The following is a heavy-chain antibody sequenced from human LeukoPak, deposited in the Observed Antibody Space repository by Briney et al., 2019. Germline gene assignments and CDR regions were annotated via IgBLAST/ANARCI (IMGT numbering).Heavy chain of an antibody. D-gene: IGHD1-26*01. CDR3: ARSRRRELLGTYFDY. CDR2: ISYDGNNK. J-gene: IGHJ4*02. V-gene: IGHV3-30*04. CDR1: GFTFSNYE. Sequence: GGSLRLSCAASGFTFSNYEMNWVRQAPGKGLEWVAVISYDGNNKYYADSVEGRFTISRDNSNNTLYLQMNSLRAEDTAVYYCARSRRRELLGTYFDYWGQGTLVTVSS.